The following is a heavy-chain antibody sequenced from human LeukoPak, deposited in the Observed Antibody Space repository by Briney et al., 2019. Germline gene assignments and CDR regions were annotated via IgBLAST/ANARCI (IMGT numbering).Heavy chain of an antibody. CDR2: ISGSASST. V-gene: IGHV3-23*01. J-gene: IGHJ4*02. Sequence: GGSPRLSCAASGFTFSSYAMSWVRQPPGKGLEWVSAISGSASSTYYVDSVEGRFTLSRDNSKNTLYLQMNSLRAEDTAVYYCARGPTPSYYYGSGSYYSLDYWGQGTLVTVSS. D-gene: IGHD3-10*01. CDR3: ARGPTPSYYYGSGSYYSLDY. CDR1: GFTFSSYA.